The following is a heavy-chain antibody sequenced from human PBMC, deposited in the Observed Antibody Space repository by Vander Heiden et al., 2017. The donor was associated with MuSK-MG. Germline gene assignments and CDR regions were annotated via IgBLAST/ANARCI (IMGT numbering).Heavy chain of an antibody. CDR3: ARHVRRQQLAQDY. V-gene: IGHV4-39*01. Sequence: QLQLQESGSGLVKPSETLSLTCTVSGGSISSSSYYWGWIRQPPGKGLEWIGSIYYSGSTYYNPSLKSRVTISVDTSKNQFSLKLSSVTAADTAVYYCARHVRRQQLAQDYWGQGTLVTVSS. CDR1: GGSISSSSYY. D-gene: IGHD6-13*01. CDR2: IYYSGST. J-gene: IGHJ4*02.